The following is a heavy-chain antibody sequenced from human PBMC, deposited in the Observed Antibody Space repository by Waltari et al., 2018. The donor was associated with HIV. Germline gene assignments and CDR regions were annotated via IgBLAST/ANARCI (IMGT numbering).Heavy chain of an antibody. CDR2: IYYSGST. V-gene: IGHV4-39*01. J-gene: IGHJ3*02. Sequence: QLQLQESGPGLVKPSETLSLTCTVSGGSISSSSYYWGWIRQPPGKGLEWIGSIYYSGSTYYNPSLKSRVTISVDTSKNQFSLKLSSVTAADTAVYYCRQWLPLGAFDIWGQGTMVTVSS. CDR3: RQWLPLGAFDI. CDR1: GGSISSSSYY. D-gene: IGHD6-19*01.